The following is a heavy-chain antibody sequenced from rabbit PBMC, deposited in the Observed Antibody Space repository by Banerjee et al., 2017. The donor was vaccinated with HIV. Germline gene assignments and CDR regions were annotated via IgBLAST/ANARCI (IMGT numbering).Heavy chain of an antibody. V-gene: IGHV1S40*01. CDR1: GFSFSSYQY. Sequence: QSLEESGGDLVKPGASLTLTCTASGFSFSSYQYMCWVRQAPGKGLEWIACIYAGSSGTTYYASWAKGRFTISKTSSTTVTLQMTSLTAADTATYFCARAGYAGYGYGNYFKLWGPGTLVTVS. CDR3: ARAGYAGYGYGNYFKL. CDR2: IYAGSSGTT. D-gene: IGHD7-1*01. J-gene: IGHJ4*01.